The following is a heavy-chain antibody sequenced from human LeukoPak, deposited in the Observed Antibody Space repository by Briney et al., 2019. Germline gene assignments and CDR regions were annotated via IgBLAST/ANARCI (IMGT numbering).Heavy chain of an antibody. J-gene: IGHJ4*02. D-gene: IGHD6-13*01. CDR3: ARDGSWSSFDY. CDR1: GGSISSGGYY. Sequence: PSETLSLTCTVSGGSISSGGYYWSWIRQHPGKGLEWIGYIYYSGSTYYNPSLKSRVTISVDTSKNQFSLKLSSVTAADMAVYYCARDGSWSSFDYWGQGTLVTVSS. CDR2: IYYSGST. V-gene: IGHV4-31*03.